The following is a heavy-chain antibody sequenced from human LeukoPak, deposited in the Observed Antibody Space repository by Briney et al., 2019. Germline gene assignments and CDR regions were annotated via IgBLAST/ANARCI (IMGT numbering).Heavy chain of an antibody. J-gene: IGHJ4*02. CDR3: AREGGPYRPLDY. CDR1: GGSITQTNY. Sequence: SGTLSLTCDVSGGSITQTNYWTWDRQPPGKGLEWIGEVNLQGSTNYNPSLMRRVAISVDTSANHVSLQLTSVTAADTAVYYCAREGGPYRPLDYSGQGTLVTVSS. CDR2: VNLQGST. V-gene: IGHV4-4*02.